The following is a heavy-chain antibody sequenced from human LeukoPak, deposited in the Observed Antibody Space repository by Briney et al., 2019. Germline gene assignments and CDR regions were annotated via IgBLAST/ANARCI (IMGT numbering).Heavy chain of an antibody. V-gene: IGHV1-69*04. J-gene: IGHJ5*02. CDR3: AREDSGSNWFDP. Sequence: ASVKVSCKASGYTFTGYYMHWVRQAPGQGLEWMGRIIPILGIANYAQKFQGRVTITADKSTSTAYMELSSLRSEDTAVYYCAREDSGSNWFDPWGQGTLVTVSS. CDR2: IIPILGIA. CDR1: GYTFTGYY. D-gene: IGHD6-19*01.